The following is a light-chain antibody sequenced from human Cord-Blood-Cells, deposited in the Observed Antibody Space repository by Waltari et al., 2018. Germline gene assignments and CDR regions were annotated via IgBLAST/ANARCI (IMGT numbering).Light chain of an antibody. V-gene: IGLV2-23*01. CDR2: EGS. CDR1: SSDVGSYNL. J-gene: IGLJ2*01. Sequence: QSALTQPASVSGSPGQSITISCTGTSSDVGSYNLFSWYQQHPGKAPKLMIYEGSKRPSGVSNRYSGSKSGNTASLTISGIQAEDEADYYCCSYAGSSTVVFGGGTKLTVL. CDR3: CSYAGSSTVV.